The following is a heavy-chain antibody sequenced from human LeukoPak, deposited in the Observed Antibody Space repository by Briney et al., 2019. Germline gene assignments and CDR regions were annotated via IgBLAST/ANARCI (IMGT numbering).Heavy chain of an antibody. CDR2: ISSSGSTI. D-gene: IGHD6-13*01. V-gene: IGHV3-11*01. CDR3: ARVIAAADYFDY. Sequence: GSLRLSCAASGFTFSDYYMSWIRQAPGKGLEWVSYISSSGSTIYYADSVKGRFTISRDNAKNSLYLQMNSLRAEDTAVYYCARVIAAADYFDYWGQGTLVTVSP. J-gene: IGHJ4*02. CDR1: GFTFSDYY.